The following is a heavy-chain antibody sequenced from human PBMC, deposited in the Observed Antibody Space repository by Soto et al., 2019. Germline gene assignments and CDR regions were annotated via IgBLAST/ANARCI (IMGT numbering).Heavy chain of an antibody. CDR1: GYSFTIYW. CDR3: ASHYARPDCSSTSCYILNFYYYGMDV. D-gene: IGHD2-2*02. V-gene: IGHV5-10-1*01. Sequence: PGKSLKISCKGSGYSFTIYWISWVRQMPGKGLERTVRIDPSDSYTNYSPSFQVHVAISPDKSISTAYLQWSSLKASDTAMYYCASHYARPDCSSTSCYILNFYYYGMDVWGQRSTVTVAS. CDR2: IDPSDSYT. J-gene: IGHJ6*02.